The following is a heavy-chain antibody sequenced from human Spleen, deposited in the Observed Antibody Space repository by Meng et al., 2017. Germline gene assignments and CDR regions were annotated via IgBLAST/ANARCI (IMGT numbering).Heavy chain of an antibody. V-gene: IGHV4-4*02. CDR3: ARGGDYGY. CDR2: IYHTGTT. CDR1: GASISHSNW. J-gene: IGHJ4*02. Sequence: SETLSLTCAVSGASISHSNWWSWVRQPPGKGLQWIGDIYHTGTTHYNPSLKSLVSMSVDKSKNQFSLRLYSVTAADTAVYYCARGGDYGYWGQGTLVTVSS.